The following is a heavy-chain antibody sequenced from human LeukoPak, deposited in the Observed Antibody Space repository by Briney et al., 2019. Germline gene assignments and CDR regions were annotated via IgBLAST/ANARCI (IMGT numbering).Heavy chain of an antibody. Sequence: GASVKVSCKASGGTFSSYAISWVRQAPGQGLEWMGGIIPIFGTANYAQKFQGRVTITAGKSTSTAYMELSSLRSEDTAVYYCARVGARSGYDVFLGYWGQGTLVTVSS. CDR1: GGTFSSYA. CDR3: ARVGARSGYDVFLGY. J-gene: IGHJ4*02. D-gene: IGHD5-12*01. V-gene: IGHV1-69*06. CDR2: IIPIFGTA.